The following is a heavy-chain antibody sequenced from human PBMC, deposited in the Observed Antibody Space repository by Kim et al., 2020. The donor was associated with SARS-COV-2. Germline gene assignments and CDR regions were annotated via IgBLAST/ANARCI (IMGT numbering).Heavy chain of an antibody. CDR2: IYHSGST. CDR1: GCSISSGGYS. J-gene: IGHJ3*02. Sequence: SETLSLACAVSGCSISSGGYSWSWIRQPPGKSLEWIGYIYHSGSTYDNPSLKSRITISVDSSKNQFSLKLSSVTAADTAVYYCASIAVAGVFRAFDIWGQGTMVTVSS. CDR3: ASIAVAGVFRAFDI. V-gene: IGHV4-30-2*01. D-gene: IGHD6-19*01.